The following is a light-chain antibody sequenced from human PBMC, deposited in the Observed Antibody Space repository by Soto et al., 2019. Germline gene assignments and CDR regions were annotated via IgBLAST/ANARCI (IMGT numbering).Light chain of an antibody. V-gene: IGKV1-5*03. Sequence: DIQMTQSPSTLSASVGDRVTITCRASHNIKNWLAWYQQKPGEAPKLLIDKPSNLADGVPSRFSGSGSGTEYTLTDSSLQPDDSASYYCQQYENFATFGQGTRVEIK. CDR3: QQYENFAT. CDR1: HNIKNW. CDR2: KPS. J-gene: IGKJ1*01.